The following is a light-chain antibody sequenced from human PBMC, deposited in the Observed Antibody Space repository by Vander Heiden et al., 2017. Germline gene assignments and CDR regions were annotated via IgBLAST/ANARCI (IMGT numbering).Light chain of an antibody. CDR3: GSWDDRLRAYV. J-gene: IGLJ1*01. Sequence: QSLLTPPPYVSLAPGQKLSISCSGNTSNIGNNYVSWYQQFPGAAPKLLIYDNVQRPSGIPDRFSGSQSGTSATLDISGLQTGDEADYYCGSWDDRLRAYVFGTATKVTVL. V-gene: IGLV1-51*01. CDR2: DNV. CDR1: TSNIGNNY.